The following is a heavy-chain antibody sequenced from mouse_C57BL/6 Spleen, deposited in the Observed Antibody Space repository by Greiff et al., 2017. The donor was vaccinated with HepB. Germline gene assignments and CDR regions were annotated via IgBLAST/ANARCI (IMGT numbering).Heavy chain of an antibody. D-gene: IGHD1-1*01. J-gene: IGHJ2*01. CDR3: ARSGGPRYYGSSYDY. CDR2: IYPGSGST. Sequence: QVQLKQPGAELVKPGASVKMSCKASGYTFTSYWITWVKQRPGQGLEWIGDIYPGSGSTNYNEKFKSKATLTVDTSSSTAYMQLSSLTSEDSAVYYCARSGGPRYYGSSYDYWGQGTTLTVSS. CDR1: GYTFTSYW. V-gene: IGHV1-55*01.